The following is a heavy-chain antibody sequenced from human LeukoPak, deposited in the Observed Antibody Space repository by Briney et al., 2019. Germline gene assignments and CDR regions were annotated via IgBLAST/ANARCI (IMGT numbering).Heavy chain of an antibody. Sequence: PGGSLRLSCAASGFTFSTYWMHWVRQAPGKGLVWVSRINPDGTTTSYADSVKGRFTISRDNAKNSLYLQMNSLRAEDTAVYYCARDMAPGLDLAAFDIWGQGTMVTVSS. CDR2: INPDGTTT. V-gene: IGHV3-74*01. CDR3: ARDMAPGLDLAAFDI. CDR1: GFTFSTYW. D-gene: IGHD3/OR15-3a*01. J-gene: IGHJ3*02.